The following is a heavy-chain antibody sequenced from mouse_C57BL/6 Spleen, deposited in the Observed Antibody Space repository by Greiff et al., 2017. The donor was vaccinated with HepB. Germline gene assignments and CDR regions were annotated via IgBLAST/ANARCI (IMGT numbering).Heavy chain of an antibody. J-gene: IGHJ3*01. Sequence: VQLQESGAELVKPGASVKISCKASGYAFSSYWMNWVKQRPGKGLEWIGQIYPGDGDTNYNGKFKGKATLTADKSSSTAYMQLSSLTSEDSAVYFCARGGDYGNYGRFAYWGQGTLVTVSA. CDR3: ARGGDYGNYGRFAY. CDR1: GYAFSSYW. D-gene: IGHD2-1*01. CDR2: IYPGDGDT. V-gene: IGHV1-80*01.